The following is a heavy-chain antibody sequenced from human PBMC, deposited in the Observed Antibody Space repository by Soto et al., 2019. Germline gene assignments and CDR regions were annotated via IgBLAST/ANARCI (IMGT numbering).Heavy chain of an antibody. V-gene: IGHV3-23*01. CDR2: ISVSGDRT. D-gene: IGHD3-10*01. CDR1: GFTFISHA. J-gene: IGHJ4*02. Sequence: EVQLLESGGGLVQPGGSLRLSCAASGFTFISHAMSWARQAPGKGLEWVSAISVSGDRTYYADSVKGRFTISRDNYKNTVYLQTDSLRADDTAVYYCASRFGELRVVFDFWGQGTLVSVSS. CDR3: ASRFGELRVVFDF.